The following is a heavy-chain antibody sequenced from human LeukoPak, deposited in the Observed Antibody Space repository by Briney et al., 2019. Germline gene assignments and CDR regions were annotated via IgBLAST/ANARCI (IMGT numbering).Heavy chain of an antibody. CDR1: GFTFSSYW. CDR3: ANGVVIWDYFDY. CDR2: IKQDGSEK. V-gene: IGHV3-7*01. Sequence: GGSLRLSCAASGFTFSSYWMSWVRQAPGKGLEWVANIKQDGSEKYYVDSVKGRFTISRDNSKNTLYLQMNSLRTEDTAVYYCANGVVIWDYFDYWGQGTLVTVSS. D-gene: IGHD3-3*01. J-gene: IGHJ4*02.